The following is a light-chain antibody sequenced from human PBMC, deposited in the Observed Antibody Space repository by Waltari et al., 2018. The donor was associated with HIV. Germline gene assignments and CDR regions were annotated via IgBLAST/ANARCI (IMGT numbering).Light chain of an antibody. J-gene: IGLJ1*01. Sequence: QSALTQPPSVSGSPGQSVTISCIGSSDDIGSYNFVSWYQQYPRKAPKLIIFDVNQRPSGVPERFSGSKSGNTASLTISGLQTEDEADYFCCAYAAGHVTYVFGSGTAVAVL. CDR1: SDDIGSYNF. V-gene: IGLV2-11*01. CDR2: DVN. CDR3: CAYAAGHVTYV.